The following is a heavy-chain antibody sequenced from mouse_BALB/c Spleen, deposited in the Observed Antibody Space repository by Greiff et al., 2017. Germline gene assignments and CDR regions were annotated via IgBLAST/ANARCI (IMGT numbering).Heavy chain of an antibody. CDR1: GYTFTSYW. V-gene: IGHV1-87*01. D-gene: IGHD3-2*01. CDR2: IYPGDGDT. J-gene: IGHJ4*01. CDR3: ARQTLYYAMDY. Sequence: VQRVESGAELARPGASVKLSCKASGYTFTSYWMQWVKQRPGQGLEWIGAIYPGDGDTRYTQKFKGKATLTADKSSSTAYMQLSSLASEDSAVYYCARQTLYYAMDYWGQGTSVTVSS.